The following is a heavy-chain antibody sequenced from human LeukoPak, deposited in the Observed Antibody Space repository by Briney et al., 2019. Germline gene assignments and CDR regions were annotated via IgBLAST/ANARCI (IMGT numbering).Heavy chain of an antibody. D-gene: IGHD2-15*01. CDR1: GFTFSSYW. CDR2: INQDGSEK. CDR3: AREGCSGGSCYHNWFDP. J-gene: IGHJ5*02. V-gene: IGHV3-7*01. Sequence: AGGSLRLSCAASGFTFSSYWMSWVRQAPGKGLEWVANINQDGSEKYYVDSVKGRFTISRDNAKNSLYLQMNSLGAEDTAVYYCAREGCSGGSCYHNWFDPWGQGTLVTVSS.